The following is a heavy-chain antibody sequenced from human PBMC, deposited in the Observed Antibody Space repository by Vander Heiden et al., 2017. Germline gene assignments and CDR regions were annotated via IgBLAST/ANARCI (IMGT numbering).Heavy chain of an antibody. CDR1: GNPFSSYG. CDR3: AVEAPDGSFNDR. D-gene: IGHD2-15*01. V-gene: IGHV3-48*02. Sequence: AQLVVSARGAVKPGGSLGRSCPASGNPFSSYGVNWVRRAPGKGLEWISYIRRATDVTYYADSVRGRFTISRDNAEDSVHLQMNSLRDDDTAVYYCAVEAPDGSFNDRWGRGTLVTVSP. J-gene: IGHJ5*02. CDR2: IRRATDVT.